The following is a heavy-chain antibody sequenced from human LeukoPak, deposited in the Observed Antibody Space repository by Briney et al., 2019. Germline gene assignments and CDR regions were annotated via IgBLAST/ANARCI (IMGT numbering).Heavy chain of an antibody. V-gene: IGHV1-69*13. J-gene: IGHJ6*02. Sequence: ASVEVSCKASGGTFSSYAISWVRQAPGQGLEWMGGIIPIFGTANYAQKFQGRVTITADESTSTAYMELSSLRSEDTAVYYCARPIVVVPAAAPSGYYGMDVWGQGTTVTVSS. CDR2: IIPIFGTA. D-gene: IGHD2-2*01. CDR3: ARPIVVVPAAAPSGYYGMDV. CDR1: GGTFSSYA.